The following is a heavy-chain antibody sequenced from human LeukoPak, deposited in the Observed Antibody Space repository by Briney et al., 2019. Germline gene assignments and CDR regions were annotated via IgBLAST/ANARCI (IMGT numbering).Heavy chain of an antibody. CDR1: GYTFTSYD. V-gene: IGHV1-8*01. J-gene: IGHJ6*02. Sequence: ASVKVSCKASGYTFTSYDINWVRQAPGQGLEWMGWMNPNSGKTGYAQTFQGRVTMTRNTSISTAYMELSSLRSEDTAVYYCARVVLAGSYYLGYYYYGMDVWGQGTTVTVSS. D-gene: IGHD3-10*01. CDR2: MNPNSGKT. CDR3: ARVVLAGSYYLGYYYYGMDV.